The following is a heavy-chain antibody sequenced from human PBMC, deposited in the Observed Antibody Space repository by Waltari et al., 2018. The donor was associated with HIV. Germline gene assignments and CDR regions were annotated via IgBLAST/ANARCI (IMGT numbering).Heavy chain of an antibody. CDR1: VFTFSSYP. J-gene: IGHJ4*02. Sequence: EVQLLESGGGLVQPAGSLRLSCEASVFTFSSYPIRWVRQAAGKGPEWVSAISNSGGSTYYADSVKGRFTISRDNSKNTLYLQMNSLRDEDTAVYYCAKDLSSISMIVPRSYFDYWGQGTLVTVSS. CDR3: AKDLSSISMIVPRSYFDY. D-gene: IGHD3-22*01. CDR2: ISNSGGST. V-gene: IGHV3-23*01.